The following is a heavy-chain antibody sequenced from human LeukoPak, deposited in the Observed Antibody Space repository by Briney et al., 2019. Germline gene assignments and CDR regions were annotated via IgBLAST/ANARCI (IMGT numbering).Heavy chain of an antibody. CDR3: ATDRGR. CDR1: GFIFSNYG. J-gene: IGHJ4*02. CDR2: VNSDGRIT. Sequence: PGGSLTLSCAASGFIFSNYGMHWVRQAPGKGLVWVSRVNSDGRITKYADSVKGRFTISRDNSKNTLYLQMNSLRAEDTAVYYCATDRGRWGQGTLVTVSS. D-gene: IGHD1-26*01. V-gene: IGHV3-74*03.